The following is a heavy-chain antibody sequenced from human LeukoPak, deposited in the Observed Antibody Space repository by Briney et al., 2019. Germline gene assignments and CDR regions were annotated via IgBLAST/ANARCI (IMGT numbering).Heavy chain of an antibody. J-gene: IGHJ4*02. CDR3: ARETPPGDYVWGSEPGYFDY. D-gene: IGHD3-16*01. CDR2: IIPIFGTA. Sequence: GSSVKVSCKASGGTFSSYAISWVRQAPGQGLEWMGGIIPIFGTANYAQKFQGRVTITADESTSTAYMELSSLRSEDTAVYYCARETPPGDYVWGSEPGYFDYWGQGTLVTVSS. CDR1: GGTFSSYA. V-gene: IGHV1-69*01.